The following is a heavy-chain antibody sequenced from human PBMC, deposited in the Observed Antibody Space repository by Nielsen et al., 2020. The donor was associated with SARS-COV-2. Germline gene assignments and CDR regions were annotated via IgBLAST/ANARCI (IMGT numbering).Heavy chain of an antibody. V-gene: IGHV5-51*01. Sequence: GESLKISCQGSGYNFATYWIAWVRQMPGEGLEWMGVVYPGDSDTRYSPSFQGQVIISFDKSITTAYLQWNSLQASDSAMYYCARLQSSTGGGMDVWGQGTAVTVSS. CDR1: GYNFATYW. J-gene: IGHJ6*02. CDR2: VYPGDSDT. D-gene: IGHD6-13*01. CDR3: ARLQSSTGGGMDV.